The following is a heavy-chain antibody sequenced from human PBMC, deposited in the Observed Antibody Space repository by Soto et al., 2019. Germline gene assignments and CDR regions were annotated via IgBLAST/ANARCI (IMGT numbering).Heavy chain of an antibody. CDR3: AKDWAAVSHGFWSGYYTDNWFDP. J-gene: IGHJ5*02. CDR2: ISYDGSNK. V-gene: IGHV3-30*18. D-gene: IGHD3-3*01. Sequence: PGGSLRLSCAASGFTFSSYGMHWVRQATGKGLEWVAVISYDGSNKYYADSVKGRFTISRDNSKNTLYLQMNSLRAEDTAVYYCAKDWAAVSHGFWSGYYTDNWFDPWGQGTLVTVSS. CDR1: GFTFSSYG.